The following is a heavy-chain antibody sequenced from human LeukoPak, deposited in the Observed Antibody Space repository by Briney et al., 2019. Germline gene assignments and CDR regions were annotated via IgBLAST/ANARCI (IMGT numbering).Heavy chain of an antibody. CDR1: GFTFSSYA. D-gene: IGHD2-15*01. Sequence: GGSLRLSCAASGFTFSSYAMHWVRQAPGKGLEYVSAISSNGGSTYYANSVKGRFTISRDNSKNTLYLQMASLRAEDMAVYYCARDFGPSIVGFDYWGQGTLVTVSS. J-gene: IGHJ4*02. V-gene: IGHV3-64*01. CDR3: ARDFGPSIVGFDY. CDR2: ISSNGGST.